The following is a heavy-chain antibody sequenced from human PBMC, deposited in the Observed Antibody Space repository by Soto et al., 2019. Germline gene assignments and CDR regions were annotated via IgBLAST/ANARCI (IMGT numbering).Heavy chain of an antibody. Sequence: GGSQRLSCAASGLIFSNYKIHWVRQAPGKGLEWVSSISSSSSYIYYADSVRGRFTVSRDNAKNSLYLQMNSLRAEDTAVYYCARYVDYALDFWGQGTLVTVSS. CDR2: ISSSSSYI. D-gene: IGHD3-9*01. CDR1: GLIFSNYK. CDR3: ARYVDYALDF. J-gene: IGHJ4*02. V-gene: IGHV3-21*01.